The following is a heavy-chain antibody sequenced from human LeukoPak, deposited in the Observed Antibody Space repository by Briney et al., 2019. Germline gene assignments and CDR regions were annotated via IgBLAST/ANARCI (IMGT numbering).Heavy chain of an antibody. J-gene: IGHJ4*02. V-gene: IGHV3-30*02. CDR1: GFTFSDYG. CDR3: AKNPGYSYGYYYFDY. Sequence: GGSLRLSCAASGFTFSDYGMNWVRQTPGKGLEWLAFIQNDGSNTFYADSVKGRFTISRDNSKNTLYLQMNSLRAEDTAVYYCAKNPGYSYGYYYFDYWGQGTLVTVSS. D-gene: IGHD5-18*01. CDR2: IQNDGSNT.